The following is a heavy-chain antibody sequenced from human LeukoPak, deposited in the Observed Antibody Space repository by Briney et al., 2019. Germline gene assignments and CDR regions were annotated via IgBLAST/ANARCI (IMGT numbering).Heavy chain of an antibody. J-gene: IGHJ4*02. CDR2: ITSSSIYI. D-gene: IGHD3-3*01. CDR3: AASVRTESGLDY. V-gene: IGHV3-21*01. Sequence: GGSLRLSCAASGFTFSSYAMHWVRQAPGKGLEWVSSITSSSIYIYYADSVKGRFTISRENDKNSLSLQMNSLSAEDTAVYFCAASVRTESGLDYWGQGTLVTVSS. CDR1: GFTFSSYA.